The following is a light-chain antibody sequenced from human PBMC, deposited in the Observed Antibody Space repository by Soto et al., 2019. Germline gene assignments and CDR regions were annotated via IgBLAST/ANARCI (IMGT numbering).Light chain of an antibody. CDR1: QSISSW. CDR2: TAF. CDR3: QQYNSYRA. J-gene: IGKJ1*01. V-gene: IGKV1-5*03. Sequence: DIPMTQSPSTRSASVGDRVTITCRASQSISSWLAWYQQKPWKAPKVLIYTAFSLESGVPSRFSGSGSGTEFTLTISSLQPDDFGTYYGQQYNSYRAFGQGTQGES.